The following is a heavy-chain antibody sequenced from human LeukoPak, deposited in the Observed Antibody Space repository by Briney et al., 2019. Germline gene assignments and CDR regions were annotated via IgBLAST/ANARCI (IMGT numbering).Heavy chain of an antibody. J-gene: IGHJ5*02. D-gene: IGHD3-10*01. CDR3: ARVLPGNWFDP. CDR2: IYYSGST. V-gene: IGHV4-59*11. CDR1: GGSISSHY. Sequence: SPSETLSLTCTVSGGSISSHYWSWIRQPPGKGLEWIAYIYYSGSTNYNPSLKSRVTISVDTSKNQFSLKLSSVTAADTAVYYCARVLPGNWFDPWGPGTLVTVSS.